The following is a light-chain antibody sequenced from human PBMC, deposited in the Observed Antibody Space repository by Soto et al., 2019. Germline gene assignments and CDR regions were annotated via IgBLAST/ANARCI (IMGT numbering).Light chain of an antibody. CDR1: HDISTY. CDR2: EAS. CDR3: QHYNSYSEA. J-gene: IGKJ1*01. Sequence: DIQLTQSPSLLSASVGDRVTITCRASHDISTYLAWYQQKPGKAPKLMIYEASTLQSGVPSRFSGSGSRTEFTLTISSLQPDDFATYYCQHYNSYSEAFGQGTKVDIK. V-gene: IGKV1-9*01.